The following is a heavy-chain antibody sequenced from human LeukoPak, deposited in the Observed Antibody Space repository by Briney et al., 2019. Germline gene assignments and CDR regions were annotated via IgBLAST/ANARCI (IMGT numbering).Heavy chain of an antibody. J-gene: IGHJ4*02. V-gene: IGHV3-23*01. Sequence: GGSLRLSCAASGFAFSRYGMSWVRQAPGKGLQWVSVIRGSDGSGGTTYYADSVTGRFTISRDNAKNTPYLQMNSLRAEDTAVYYCATTYVTGRYDYFDHWSQETLVTVSS. D-gene: IGHD6-19*01. CDR3: ATTYVTGRYDYFDH. CDR2: IRGSDGSGGTT. CDR1: GFAFSRYG.